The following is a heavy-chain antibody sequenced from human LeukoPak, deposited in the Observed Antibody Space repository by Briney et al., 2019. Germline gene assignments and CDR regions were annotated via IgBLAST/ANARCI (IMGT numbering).Heavy chain of an antibody. CDR2: INTTGGST. V-gene: IGHV1-46*01. CDR3: ARDNSVGDNAWWFDP. CDR1: GYTFTSYY. J-gene: IGHJ5*02. Sequence: ASVKVSCKAFGYTFTSYYRHWVRQAPGQGLEWMGLINTTGGSTGYAQKFQGRVTMTRDMSTSTDYMELSSLRSEDTAIYYCARDNSVGDNAWWFDPWGQGTLVTVSS. D-gene: IGHD1-26*01.